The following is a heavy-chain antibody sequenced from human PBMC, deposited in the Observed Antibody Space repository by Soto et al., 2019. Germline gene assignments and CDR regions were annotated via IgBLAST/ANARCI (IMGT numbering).Heavy chain of an antibody. J-gene: IGHJ4*02. CDR2: VYYSGTT. CDR1: GGSVSDKTYY. V-gene: IGHV4-61*01. Sequence: SETLSLTYSVSGGSVSDKTYYWSWIRQPPGKRLEWIGYVYYSGTTNYNPSLKSRVTISVDLSKNRFSLRLSSVTTADTALYYCARTTAVPNTLRSRYFFDYWGQGTLVTVSS. CDR3: ARTTAVPNTLRSRYFFDY. D-gene: IGHD4-17*01.